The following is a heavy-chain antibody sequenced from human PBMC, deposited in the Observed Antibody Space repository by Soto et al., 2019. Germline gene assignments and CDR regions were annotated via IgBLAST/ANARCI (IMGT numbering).Heavy chain of an antibody. CDR2: ISYDGSNK. Sequence: QVQLVESGGGLVKPGGSLRLSCAASGFTFSDYYMSWIRQAPGKGLEWVAVISYDGSNKYYADSVKGRFTISRDNSKNTLYLQMNSLRAEDTAVYYCARDRRITIFGVVIYYGMDVWGQGTTVTVSS. D-gene: IGHD3-3*01. CDR1: GFTFSDYY. V-gene: IGHV3-30-3*01. CDR3: ARDRRITIFGVVIYYGMDV. J-gene: IGHJ6*02.